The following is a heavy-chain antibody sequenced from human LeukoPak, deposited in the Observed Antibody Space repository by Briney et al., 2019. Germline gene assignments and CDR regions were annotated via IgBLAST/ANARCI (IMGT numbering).Heavy chain of an antibody. Sequence: KASETLSLTCTVSGGSISSYYWSWIRQPPGKGLEWIGYIYYSGSTNYNPSLKSRVTISVDTSKNQFSLKLSSVTAADTAVYYCASQYDILTGSPHGSGHYWGQGTLVTVSS. CDR2: IYYSGST. CDR3: ASQYDILTGSPHGSGHY. J-gene: IGHJ4*02. V-gene: IGHV4-59*01. D-gene: IGHD3-9*01. CDR1: GGSISSYY.